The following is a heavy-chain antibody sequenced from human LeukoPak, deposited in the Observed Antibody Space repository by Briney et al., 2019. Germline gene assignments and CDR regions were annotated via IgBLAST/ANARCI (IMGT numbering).Heavy chain of an antibody. V-gene: IGHV1-18*01. CDR3: AGSGDIVATKSFDY. Sequence: ASVKVSCKASGYTFTSYGISWVRQAPGQGLEWMGWISAYNGNTNYAQKFQGRVTMTTDTSTSTAYMELRSLRSDDTAVYYCAGSGDIVATKSFDYWGQGTLVTVSS. CDR2: ISAYNGNT. D-gene: IGHD5-12*01. J-gene: IGHJ4*02. CDR1: GYTFTSYG.